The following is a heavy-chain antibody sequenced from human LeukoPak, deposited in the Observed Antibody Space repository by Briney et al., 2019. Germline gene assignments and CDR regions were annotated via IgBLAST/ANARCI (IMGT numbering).Heavy chain of an antibody. D-gene: IGHD3-22*01. J-gene: IGHJ4*02. Sequence: SETLSLTCTVSGGSISSYYWSWIRRPPGKGLEYIGYIYYSGSTNYNPSLKSRVTISVDTSKNQFSLKLSSVTAADTAVYYCARLVRTYYYDSSGYYWDYWGQGTLVTVSS. CDR3: ARLVRTYYYDSSGYYWDY. CDR2: IYYSGST. V-gene: IGHV4-59*08. CDR1: GGSISSYY.